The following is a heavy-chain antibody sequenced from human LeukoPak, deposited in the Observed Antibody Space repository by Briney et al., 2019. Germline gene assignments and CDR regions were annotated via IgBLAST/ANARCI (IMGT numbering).Heavy chain of an antibody. J-gene: IGHJ5*02. V-gene: IGHV1-24*01. CDR2: FDPEDGET. CDR1: GYTLTELS. Sequence: GASVKVSCKVSGYTLTELSMHWVRQAPGKGLEWMGGFDPEDGETIYAQKFQGRVTMTEDTSTDTAYMELSSLRSEDTAVYYCATGRSYSSGMYNWFDPWGQGTLVTVSS. D-gene: IGHD6-19*01. CDR3: ATGRSYSSGMYNWFDP.